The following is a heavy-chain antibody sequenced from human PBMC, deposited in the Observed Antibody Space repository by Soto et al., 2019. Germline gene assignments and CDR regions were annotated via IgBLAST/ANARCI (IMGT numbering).Heavy chain of an antibody. J-gene: IGHJ5*02. V-gene: IGHV3-74*01. CDR2: INSDGSST. D-gene: IGHD3-10*01. Sequence: PGGSLRLSCAACGFAFSSYWMHWVRQAPGKGLVWVSRINSDGSSTSYADSVKGRFTISRDNAKNTLYLQMNSLRAEDTAVYYCARVPRGRPGSGSYYPDRNWFDPWGQGTLVTVSS. CDR3: ARVPRGRPGSGSYYPDRNWFDP. CDR1: GFAFSSYW.